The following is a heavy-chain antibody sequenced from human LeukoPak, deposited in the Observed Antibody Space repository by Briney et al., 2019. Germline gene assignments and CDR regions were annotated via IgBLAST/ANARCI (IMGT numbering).Heavy chain of an antibody. CDR2: IYSGDST. Sequence: GGSLRLSCVVSGFTVTTKYMSWVRQAPGKGLEWVSVIYSGDSTSYADSVKGRFTISRDNSKDTLYLQMNSLRAEDTAVYYCAKGGYSSGWRNYFDYWGQGTLVTVSS. V-gene: IGHV3-66*01. CDR3: AKGGYSSGWRNYFDY. CDR1: GFTVTTKY. D-gene: IGHD6-19*01. J-gene: IGHJ4*02.